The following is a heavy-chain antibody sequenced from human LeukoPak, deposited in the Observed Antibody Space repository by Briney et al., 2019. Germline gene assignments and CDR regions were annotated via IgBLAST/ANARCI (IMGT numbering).Heavy chain of an antibody. Sequence: ASETLSLTCTVSGGSISRSNYYWSWIRQPPGKGLEWIGEINHSGSTNYNPSLKSRVTISVDTSKNQFSLKLSSVTAADTAVYYCARGRGYSGYAMYYYYYGMDVWGQGTTVTVSS. CDR2: INHSGST. J-gene: IGHJ6*02. V-gene: IGHV4-39*07. CDR3: ARGRGYSGYAMYYYYYGMDV. CDR1: GGSISRSNYY. D-gene: IGHD5-12*01.